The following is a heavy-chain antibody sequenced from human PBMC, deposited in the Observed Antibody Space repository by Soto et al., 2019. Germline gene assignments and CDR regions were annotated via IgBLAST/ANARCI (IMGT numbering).Heavy chain of an antibody. CDR2: IKQDGSEK. D-gene: IGHD3-10*01. J-gene: IGHJ5*02. Sequence: GGSLRLSCAASGFTFSSYWMSWVRQAPGKGLEWVANIKQDGSEKYYVDSVKGRFTISRDNAKNSLYLQMNSLRAEDTAVYYCASVSQEGSGSYYNEFWFDPWGQGTLVTVSS. CDR1: GFTFSSYW. CDR3: ASVSQEGSGSYYNEFWFDP. V-gene: IGHV3-7*01.